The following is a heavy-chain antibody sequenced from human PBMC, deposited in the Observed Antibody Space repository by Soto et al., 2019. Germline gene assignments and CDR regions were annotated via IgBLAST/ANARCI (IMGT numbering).Heavy chain of an antibody. J-gene: IGHJ5*02. Sequence: GGSLRLSCAASGFTFSSYAMSWVRQAPGKGLEWVSAISGSGGSTYYADSVKGRFTISRDNSKNTLYLQMNSLRAEDTAVYYCAKETDRYFDLLDNWFDPWGQGTQVTVS. CDR2: ISGSGGST. D-gene: IGHD3-9*01. CDR3: AKETDRYFDLLDNWFDP. CDR1: GFTFSSYA. V-gene: IGHV3-23*01.